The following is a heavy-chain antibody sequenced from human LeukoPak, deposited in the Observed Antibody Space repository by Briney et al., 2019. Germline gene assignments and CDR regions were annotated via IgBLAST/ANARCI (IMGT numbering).Heavy chain of an antibody. CDR3: ARRADYDSSGYYHDYFDY. D-gene: IGHD3-22*01. CDR2: IYPGDSDT. CDR1: GYSFTSYW. Sequence: GESLKISCKGSGYSFTSYWIGWVRQMPGKGLEWMGIIYPGDSDTRNSPSFQGQVTISADKSISTAYLQWSSLKASDTAMYYCARRADYDSSGYYHDYFDYWGQGTLVTVSS. J-gene: IGHJ4*02. V-gene: IGHV5-51*01.